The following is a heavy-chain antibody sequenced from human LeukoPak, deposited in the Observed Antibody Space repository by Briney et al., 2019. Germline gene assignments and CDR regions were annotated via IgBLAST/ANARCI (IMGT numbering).Heavy chain of an antibody. V-gene: IGHV3-23*01. J-gene: IGHJ3*02. Sequence: GGSLRLSCAASGFTFSSNAMSWVRQAPGKGLEWVSAISGSGGSTYYADSVKGRLTISRDNSKNTLFLQMNSLRAEDTAVYYCAKRTPRELYARDAFDIWGQGTMVTVSS. CDR1: GFTFSSNA. CDR3: AKRTPRELYARDAFDI. D-gene: IGHD2-8*01. CDR2: ISGSGGST.